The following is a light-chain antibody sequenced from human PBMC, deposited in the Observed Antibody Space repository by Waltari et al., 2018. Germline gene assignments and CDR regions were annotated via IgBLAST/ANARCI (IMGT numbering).Light chain of an antibody. J-gene: IGKJ1*01. CDR2: GAS. CDR3: QHYLRVPGT. V-gene: IGKV3-20*01. CDR1: QSVSRD. Sequence: ELVLTQSPGTLSLSLGDRATVSCRTSQSVSRDLAWYQQKPGQAPRLLIYGASTRATGLPDRFSGSGYGTDFSLTISRLEPDDFAVYYCQHYLRVPGTFGQGTTVDI.